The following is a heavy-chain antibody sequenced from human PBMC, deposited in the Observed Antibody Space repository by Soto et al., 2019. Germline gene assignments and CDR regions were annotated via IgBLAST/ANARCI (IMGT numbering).Heavy chain of an antibody. CDR3: ARGQGLIEGSRYFPV. J-gene: IGHJ4*02. V-gene: IGHV4-34*01. CDR1: GGSFSGYF. Sequence: QVQLQQWGARLLKPSETLSLTCAVSGGSFSGYFWTWIRQPPGKGLEWIGEITQSGRTNYSPSLKSRLCISLDTSKTQFSLDLNSLSAADTAVYYCARGQGLIEGSRYFPVWGQGSPVTVSS. D-gene: IGHD3-10*01. CDR2: ITQSGRT.